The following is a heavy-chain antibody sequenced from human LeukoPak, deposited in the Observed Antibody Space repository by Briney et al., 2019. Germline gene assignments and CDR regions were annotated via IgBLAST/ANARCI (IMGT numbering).Heavy chain of an antibody. CDR1: GGSISSYS. V-gene: IGHV4-59*08. CDR2: IYYSGST. CDR3: ARHGGESIVAMILHAFDI. J-gene: IGHJ3*02. D-gene: IGHD5-12*01. Sequence: PSETLSLTCTVSGGSISSYSWCWIRQPPGKGLEWIGSIYYSGSTNYNPSLKSRVTMSVDTSKNQFSLKLSSVTAADTAVYYCARHGGESIVAMILHAFDIWGQGTMVTVSS.